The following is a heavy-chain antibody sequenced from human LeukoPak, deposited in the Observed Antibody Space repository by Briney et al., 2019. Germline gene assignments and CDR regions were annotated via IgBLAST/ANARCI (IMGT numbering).Heavy chain of an antibody. J-gene: IGHJ4*02. Sequence: PRRCLRVSRVDPRFKFYAYAIYSVRQPPREGLERVSLIRWKGGILDYADSVKGRFTTSRDNVPNSVYLDKNTLTPEETAFYFFAKVRGTYSSGFYFDSWGQGTLVTVSS. V-gene: IGHV3-9*01. CDR2: IRWKGGIL. D-gene: IGHD6-19*01. CDR1: RFKFYAYA. CDR3: AKVRGTYSSGFYFDS.